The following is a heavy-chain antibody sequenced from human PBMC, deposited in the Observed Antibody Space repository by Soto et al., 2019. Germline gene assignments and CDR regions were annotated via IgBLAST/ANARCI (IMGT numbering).Heavy chain of an antibody. Sequence: GGSLRLSCAASDFTFGDFAMSWVRQAPGKGLEWVASISASSRSTYYADSVRGRFSISRDNSKNTLVLQMKILTAADTALYFCAKNYYESGSYYLFDAWGQGTQVTVSS. V-gene: IGHV3-23*01. CDR2: ISASSRST. J-gene: IGHJ5*02. CDR1: DFTFGDFA. D-gene: IGHD3-10*01. CDR3: AKNYYESGSYYLFDA.